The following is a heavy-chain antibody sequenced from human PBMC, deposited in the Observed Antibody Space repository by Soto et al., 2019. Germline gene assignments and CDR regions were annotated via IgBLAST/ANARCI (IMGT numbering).Heavy chain of an antibody. V-gene: IGHV4-59*01. D-gene: IGHD6-19*01. CDR3: ARAVAGTSGIYY. Sequence: SETLSLTCTVSCGSINSYYWSWIRQPPGKGLEWIGFIYDRGTTKYNPSLKSRVTISVDTSRNQFSLMLNSVTAADTAVYFCARAVAGTSGIYYWGQGTLVTVSS. CDR2: IYDRGTT. CDR1: CGSINSYY. J-gene: IGHJ4*02.